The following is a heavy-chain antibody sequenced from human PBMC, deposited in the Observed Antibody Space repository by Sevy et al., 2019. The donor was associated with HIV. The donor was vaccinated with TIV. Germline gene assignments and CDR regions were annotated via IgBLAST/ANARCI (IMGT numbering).Heavy chain of an antibody. CDR3: AKRYTGSTGYYNFDY. CDR1: GFTFSTYA. Sequence: GGSLRLSCAASGFTFSTYAMAWVRQAPGKGLEWVSSISGTGANTYYADSVKGRFTISRDNSKITLYVQMNSLRGEDTAVYYCAKRYTGSTGYYNFDYWGQGTLVTVSS. V-gene: IGHV3-23*01. J-gene: IGHJ4*02. D-gene: IGHD3-22*01. CDR2: ISGTGANT.